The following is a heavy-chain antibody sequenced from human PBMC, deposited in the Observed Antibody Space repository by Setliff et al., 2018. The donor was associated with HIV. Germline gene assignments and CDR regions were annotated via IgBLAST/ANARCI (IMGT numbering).Heavy chain of an antibody. D-gene: IGHD3-10*01. V-gene: IGHV3-11*01. CDR1: GFTPSDYY. Sequence: GGSLRLSCEGSGFTPSDYYMNWIRQAPGKGLEWISYISSTGSARHYADSVQGRFSISRDNAKKSLYLQMNNLRAEDSAVYYCARDEWFGRFDPWGQGTLVTVSS. CDR2: ISSTGSAR. CDR3: ARDEWFGRFDP. J-gene: IGHJ5*02.